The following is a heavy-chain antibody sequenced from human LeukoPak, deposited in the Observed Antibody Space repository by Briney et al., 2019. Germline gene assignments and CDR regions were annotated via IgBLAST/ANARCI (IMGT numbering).Heavy chain of an antibody. CDR3: ARDESTYDFWSGYYDYYYYYGMDV. CDR2: INPNSGGT. CDR1: GYTFTGYY. V-gene: IGHV1-2*06. Sequence: ASVKDSCKASGYTFTGYYMHWVRQAPGQGLEWMGRINPNSGGTNYAQKFQGRVTMTRDTSISTAYMELSRLRSDDTAVYYCARDESTYDFWSGYYDYYYYYGMDVWGQGTTVTVSS. J-gene: IGHJ6*02. D-gene: IGHD3-3*01.